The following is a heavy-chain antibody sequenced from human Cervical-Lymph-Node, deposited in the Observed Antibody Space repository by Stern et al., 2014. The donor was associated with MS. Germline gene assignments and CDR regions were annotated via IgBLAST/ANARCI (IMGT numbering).Heavy chain of an antibody. D-gene: IGHD2-15*01. V-gene: IGHV3-23*01. J-gene: IGHJ4*02. CDR2: ISGSGRGT. Sequence: EVQLLESGGDLVQRGGSLRLSCVTSGFTFSSYAMSWVRQSPGQGLEWVSEISGSGRGTYYADSVKGRFTISRDNSKNTLYLQMNSLRTEDTALYYCAKNRVAVDSWGQGTLVTVSS. CDR3: AKNRVAVDS. CDR1: GFTFSSYA.